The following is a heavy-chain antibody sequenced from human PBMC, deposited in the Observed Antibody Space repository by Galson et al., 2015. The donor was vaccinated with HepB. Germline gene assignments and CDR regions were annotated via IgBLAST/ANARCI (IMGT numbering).Heavy chain of an antibody. V-gene: IGHV3-21*01. J-gene: IGHJ5*02. Sequence: SLRLSCAASGFTFSSYSMNWVRQAPGKGLEWVSSISSSSSYIYYADSVKGRFTISRDNAKNSLYLQMNSLRAEDTAVYYCARDLDREVTMVRGVNDWFDPWGQGTLVTVSS. D-gene: IGHD3-10*01. CDR3: ARDLDREVTMVRGVNDWFDP. CDR2: ISSSSSYI. CDR1: GFTFSSYS.